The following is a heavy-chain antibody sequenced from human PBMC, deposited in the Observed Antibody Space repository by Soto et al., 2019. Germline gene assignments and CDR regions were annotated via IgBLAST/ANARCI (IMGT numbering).Heavy chain of an antibody. CDR1: GDSVSSNSAA. CDR2: TFYRSEWHN. CDR3: ARDGYNLLDC. V-gene: IGHV6-1*01. J-gene: IGHJ4*02. Sequence: SQTLSLTCAISGDSVSSNSAAWNWIRQSPSRGLEWLGRTFYRSEWHNDYAVSVKSRITITPDTSKNQFSLQLRSVTPEDTAMYYCARDGYNLLDCWGQGTVGTVS. D-gene: IGHD1-1*01.